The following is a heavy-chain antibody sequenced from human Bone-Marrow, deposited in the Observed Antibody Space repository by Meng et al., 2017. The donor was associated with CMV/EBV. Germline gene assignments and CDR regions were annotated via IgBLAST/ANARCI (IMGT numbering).Heavy chain of an antibody. Sequence: SETLSLTCTVSGVSISSYYWSWIRQPPGKGLEWIGYVYYSGSTNYNPSLKSRVTISVDTSKNQFSLKLSSVTAADTAVYYCARAPWYWGQGTLVTVSS. CDR1: GVSISSYY. CDR2: VYYSGST. CDR3: ARAPWY. J-gene: IGHJ4*02. V-gene: IGHV4-59*01.